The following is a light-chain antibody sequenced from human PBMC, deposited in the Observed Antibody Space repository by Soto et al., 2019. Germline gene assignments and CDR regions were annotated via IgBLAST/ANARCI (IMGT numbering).Light chain of an antibody. Sequence: EIVMTQSPATLSVSLGERATLSCRASQSVGSSLAWYQQKPGQAPRLLISDASTRATGIPARFSGSGSGIEFTLTISSLQSEDFAVYYCQQYGRSPFTFGPGTKVDIK. J-gene: IGKJ3*01. CDR3: QQYGRSPFT. CDR2: DAS. V-gene: IGKV3-15*01. CDR1: QSVGSS.